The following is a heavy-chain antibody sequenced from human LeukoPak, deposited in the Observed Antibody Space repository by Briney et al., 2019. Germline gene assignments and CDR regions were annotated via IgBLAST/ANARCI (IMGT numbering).Heavy chain of an antibody. V-gene: IGHV4-30-4*07. J-gene: IGHJ5*02. Sequence: SETLSLTCAVSGGSISSGGYSWSWIRQPPGKGLEWIGYIYYSGSTYYNPSLKSRVTISVDTSKNQFSLKLSSVTAADTAVYYCAREEGWCDPWGQGTLVTVSS. CDR3: AREEGWCDP. CDR2: IYYSGST. CDR1: GGSISSGGYS.